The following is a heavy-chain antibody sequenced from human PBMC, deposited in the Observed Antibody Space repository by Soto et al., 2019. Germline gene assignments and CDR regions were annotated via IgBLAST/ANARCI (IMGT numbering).Heavy chain of an antibody. D-gene: IGHD3-3*01. CDR1: GGSISSYY. J-gene: IGHJ4*02. CDR2: IYTSGST. Sequence: SETLSLTCTVSGGSISSYYWSWIRQPAGKGLEWIGRIYTSGSTNYNPSLKIRVTMSVDTSKNQFSLKLSSVTAADTAVYYCARGGDNYHGSGYHHTALLASGGQGTLVTVSS. V-gene: IGHV4-4*07. CDR3: ARGGDNYHGSGYHHTALLAS.